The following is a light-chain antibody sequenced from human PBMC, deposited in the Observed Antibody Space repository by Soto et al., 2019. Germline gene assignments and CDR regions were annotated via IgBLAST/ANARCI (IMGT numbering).Light chain of an antibody. CDR1: QSVNNF. J-gene: IGKJ4*01. Sequence: IVLPQSTATLSLSPGDRATLSCRASQSVNNFLAWYQQKPGQTPRLLIYDASKRASGIPGRFSGSGSGTDFTLTISIIGPEDFAVDDCQHHSNGPPARSFGGGAKV. CDR2: DAS. V-gene: IGKV3-11*01. CDR3: QHHSNGPPARS.